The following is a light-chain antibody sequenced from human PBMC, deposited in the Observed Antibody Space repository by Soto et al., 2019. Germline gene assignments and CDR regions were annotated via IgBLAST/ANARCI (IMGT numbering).Light chain of an antibody. Sequence: EIVLTQSPAALSLSPGARAPLSCRASQSVSSYLAWYQQKPGQAPRLLIYDASSRATGIPDRFSGGGSGTDFTLTISRLEPEDFAVYYCQQFSSYPLTFGGGTKVDNK. CDR3: QQFSSYPLT. V-gene: IGKV3-11*01. CDR2: DAS. J-gene: IGKJ4*01. CDR1: QSVSSY.